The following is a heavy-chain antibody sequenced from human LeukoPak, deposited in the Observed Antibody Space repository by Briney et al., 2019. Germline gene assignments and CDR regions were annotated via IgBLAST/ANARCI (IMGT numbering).Heavy chain of an antibody. Sequence: PGGSLRLSCAASGFKFSTYAMSWVRQAPGKGLEWVSCINGRGVSTYYADSVKGRFTISRDNSKNTLYLHMSSLRAVDTAIYYCAREAYYDCSGYLDYWGQGTLVTVSS. CDR3: AREAYYDCSGYLDY. CDR2: INGRGVST. V-gene: IGHV3-23*01. J-gene: IGHJ4*02. CDR1: GFKFSTYA. D-gene: IGHD3-22*01.